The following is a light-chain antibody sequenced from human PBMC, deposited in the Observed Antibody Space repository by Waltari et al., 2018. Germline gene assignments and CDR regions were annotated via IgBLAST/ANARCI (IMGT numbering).Light chain of an antibody. V-gene: IGLV2-14*03. CDR1: RSDLGGYNY. J-gene: IGLJ2*01. CDR3: SSYSDSSALDVV. CDR2: DVT. Sequence: QSALTQPASVSGSPGQSITISCTGTRSDLGGYNYVSWYQQHPGKAPKLLIYDVTTRPSGISNRFSGSKSAYTASLTISGLQAEDEADYYCSSYSDSSALDVVFGGGTTVTVL.